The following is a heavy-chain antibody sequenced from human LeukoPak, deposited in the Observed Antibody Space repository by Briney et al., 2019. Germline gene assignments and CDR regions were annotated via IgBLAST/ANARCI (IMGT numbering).Heavy chain of an antibody. CDR3: ARDRGPYDSSGYYPYDAFDI. V-gene: IGHV3-20*04. Sequence: GGSLRLSCAASGFTFCDYGMTWVRQAPGKGLEWGSSINWNGGSTDYAASVKGRFTISRDNAKNSLFLQMNSLRAEDTALYYCARDRGPYDSSGYYPYDAFDIWGQGTMVTVSS. D-gene: IGHD3-22*01. CDR1: GFTFCDYG. J-gene: IGHJ3*02. CDR2: INWNGGST.